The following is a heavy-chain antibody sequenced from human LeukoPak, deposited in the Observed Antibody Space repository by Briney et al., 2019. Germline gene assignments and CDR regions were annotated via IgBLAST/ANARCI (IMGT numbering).Heavy chain of an antibody. CDR3: AKRLPYYFDY. Sequence: GGSLRLSCAASGFSFSNYSMSWVRQAPGRWLEWVSSTTNGGTTFYADSVKGRFIISRDNSKNTLYLQMNSLRAEDTAVYYCAKRLPYYFDYWGQGILVTVSS. CDR2: TTNGGTT. CDR1: GFSFSNYS. V-gene: IGHV3-23*01. J-gene: IGHJ4*02.